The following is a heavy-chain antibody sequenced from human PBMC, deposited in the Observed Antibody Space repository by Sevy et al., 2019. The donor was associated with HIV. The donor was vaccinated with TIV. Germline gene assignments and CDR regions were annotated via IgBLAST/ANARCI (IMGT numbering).Heavy chain of an antibody. V-gene: IGHV3-21*06. CDR2: ISSSSSYV. CDR1: GFTFSSYN. D-gene: IGHD1-26*01. J-gene: IGHJ4*02. Sequence: GWSLRLSCVASGFTFSSYNMNWVRQAPGKGLEWVSSISSSSSYVYHADSVKGRFTISRDNAKNSLYLQMNSLRAEDTAVYYCAKWDADRRWFFDYWGQGTLVTVSS. CDR3: AKWDADRRWFFDY.